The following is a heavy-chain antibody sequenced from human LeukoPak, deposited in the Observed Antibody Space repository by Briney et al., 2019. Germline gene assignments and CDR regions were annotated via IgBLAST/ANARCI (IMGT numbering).Heavy chain of an antibody. CDR1: GYTFTSYD. D-gene: IGHD4-23*01. CDR2: MNPNSGNT. J-gene: IGHJ4*02. CDR3: ARGQAHYGGNSGPHFDY. V-gene: IGHV1-8*01. Sequence: GASVKVSCKASGYTFTSYDINWVRQATGQGLEWMGWMNPNSGNTGYAQKFQDRVTMTRNTSISTAYMELSSLRSEDTAVYHCARGQAHYGGNSGPHFDYWGQGTLVTVSS.